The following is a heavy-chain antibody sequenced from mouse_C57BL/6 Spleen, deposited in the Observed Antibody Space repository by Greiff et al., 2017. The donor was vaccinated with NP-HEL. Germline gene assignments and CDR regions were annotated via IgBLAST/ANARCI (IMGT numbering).Heavy chain of an antibody. J-gene: IGHJ2*01. CDR3: ARINA. Sequence: EVQLQQSGAELVKPGASVKLSCTASGFNIKDTYMHWVKQSPEQCLEWIGRIDPANGNTKYDPKYQGKATRTADTSSNTAYLQLSSLTSEDTDVYYCARINAWGQGTALTVSS. CDR2: IDPANGNT. V-gene: IGHV14-3*02. CDR1: GFNIKDTY.